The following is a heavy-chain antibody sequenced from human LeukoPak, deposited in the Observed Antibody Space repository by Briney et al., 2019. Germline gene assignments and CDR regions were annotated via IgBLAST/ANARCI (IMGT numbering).Heavy chain of an antibody. CDR2: INPNSGGT. Sequence: ASVKVSCKPSGYSFTDYYMHWVRQAPGQGLEWMGWINPNSGGTSSAQKFQGRVTMTRDTSITTVYMEVSWLTSDDTAIYYCARADRLHGGPYLIGPWGQGTLVTVSS. V-gene: IGHV1-2*02. D-gene: IGHD2-21*01. J-gene: IGHJ5*02. CDR3: ARADRLHGGPYLIGP. CDR1: GYSFTDYY.